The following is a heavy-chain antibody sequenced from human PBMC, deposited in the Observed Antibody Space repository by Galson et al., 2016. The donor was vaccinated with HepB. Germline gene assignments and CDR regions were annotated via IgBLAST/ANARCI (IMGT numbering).Heavy chain of an antibody. CDR1: GYIFTNYA. Sequence: SVKVSCKASGYIFTNYAISWVRQAPGQGLEWMGWISAYTGKTNYPQKSQGRVAMTTDTSTSTAYMELRSLRNDDTAVYYCARERHGSGSDAFDSWGQGTLVTGPS. V-gene: IGHV1-18*04. D-gene: IGHD3-10*01. CDR2: ISAYTGKT. CDR3: ARERHGSGSDAFDS. J-gene: IGHJ3*02.